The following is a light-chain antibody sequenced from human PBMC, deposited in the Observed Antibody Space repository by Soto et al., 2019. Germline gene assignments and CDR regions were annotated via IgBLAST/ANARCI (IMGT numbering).Light chain of an antibody. V-gene: IGKV3-20*01. J-gene: IGKJ1*01. Sequence: EIVMTHSPATLSVSPGERATLSFRSSQSVSSNLAWYQQKPGQAPRLLIYGTSNRGTGIPDRFSGSGSGTDFTLTISRLEPEDFAVYYCQQYGGTWTFGQGTKVDIK. CDR1: QSVSSN. CDR3: QQYGGTWT. CDR2: GTS.